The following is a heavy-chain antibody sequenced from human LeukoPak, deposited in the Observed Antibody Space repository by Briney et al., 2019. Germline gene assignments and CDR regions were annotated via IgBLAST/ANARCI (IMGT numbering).Heavy chain of an antibody. CDR3: VRDSGSYYFDY. CDR1: GGSFSSVGYY. Sequence: SQTLSLTCTVSGGSFSSVGYYWSWIRQHPGKGLEWIGYISYSGSTYYNPSLKSRITISVDTSKNQFSLKLSSVTAADTAVYYCVRDSGSYYFDYWGQGTLVTVSS. CDR2: ISYSGST. V-gene: IGHV4-31*03. J-gene: IGHJ4*02. D-gene: IGHD1-26*01.